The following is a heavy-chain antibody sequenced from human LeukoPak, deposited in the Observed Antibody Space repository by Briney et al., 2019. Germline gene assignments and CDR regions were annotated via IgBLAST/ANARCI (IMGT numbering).Heavy chain of an antibody. J-gene: IGHJ4*02. Sequence: GGSLRLSCAASGFTFSSYAMTWVRQAPGKGLEWVSTIGGSGDATYYADSVKGRFTISRDNSKNTLYLQMNSLRAEDTAVYYCAKDRMVGGGSNENYWGQGTLATVSS. CDR2: IGGSGDAT. D-gene: IGHD3-10*01. CDR1: GFTFSSYA. CDR3: AKDRMVGGGSNENY. V-gene: IGHV3-23*01.